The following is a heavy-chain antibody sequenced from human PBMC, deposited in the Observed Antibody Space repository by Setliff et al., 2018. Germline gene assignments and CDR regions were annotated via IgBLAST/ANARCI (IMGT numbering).Heavy chain of an antibody. J-gene: IGHJ4*02. CDR3: AKYYSDNSGPRGAFDY. V-gene: IGHV3-7*01. CDR1: GFTFSSYW. Sequence: GGSLRLSCAASGFTFSSYWMTWVRQAPGKGLEWVANIKQDGGKTYYVDSVKGRFSISRDNAKNSLYLQMNSLRAEDTAVYYCAKYYSDNSGPRGAFDYWGQGALVTVSS. CDR2: IKQDGGKT. D-gene: IGHD3-22*01.